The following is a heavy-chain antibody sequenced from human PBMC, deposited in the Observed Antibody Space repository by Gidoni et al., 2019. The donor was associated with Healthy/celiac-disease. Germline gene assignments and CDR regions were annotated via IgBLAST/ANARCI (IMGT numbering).Heavy chain of an antibody. CDR3: ARLGGRTVTFVNWFDP. V-gene: IGHV5-51*01. J-gene: IGHJ5*02. D-gene: IGHD4-17*01. CDR1: RYSFTSYW. Sequence: EVQLVQSGAEVKQPGESLKISCQGSRYSFTSYWLGWVRQMPGKGLEWMGIIYPGDYDNRYSPSFQGQVTISADKFISTAYLQWSSLKASDTAMYYCARLGGRTVTFVNWFDPWGQGTLVTVSS. CDR2: IYPGDYDN.